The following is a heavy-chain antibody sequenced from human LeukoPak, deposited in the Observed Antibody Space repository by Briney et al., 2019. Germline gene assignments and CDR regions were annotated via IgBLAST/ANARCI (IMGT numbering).Heavy chain of an antibody. CDR2: ISYDGSNK. D-gene: IGHD3-10*01. CDR1: GFTFSSYA. J-gene: IGHJ4*02. Sequence: GGSLRLSCAASGFTFSSYAMHWVRQAPGKGLEWVAVISYDGSNKYYADSVKGRFTISRDNSKNTLYLQMNSLRAEDTAVYYCARDNRATLRGFDYWGQGTLVTVSS. CDR3: ARDNRATLRGFDY. V-gene: IGHV3-30-3*01.